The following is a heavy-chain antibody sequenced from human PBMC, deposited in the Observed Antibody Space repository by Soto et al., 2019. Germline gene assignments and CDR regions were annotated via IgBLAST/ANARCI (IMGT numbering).Heavy chain of an antibody. CDR3: ARDIMVRGRSYYGMDV. CDR2: IWSDGSNE. CDR1: GFTFSTYG. Sequence: QVQLVESGGGVVQPGMSLRLSCAASGFTFSTYGVHWVRQAPGKGLEWVAVIWSDGSNEYYADSVKGRFTISRDNSKNTLFLKLDSRTTDDTAAYYCARDIMVRGRSYYGMDVCGQGTTVTVSS. V-gene: IGHV3-33*01. D-gene: IGHD3-10*01. J-gene: IGHJ6*02.